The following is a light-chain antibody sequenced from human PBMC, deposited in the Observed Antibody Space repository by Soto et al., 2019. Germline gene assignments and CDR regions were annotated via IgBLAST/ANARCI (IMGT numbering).Light chain of an antibody. Sequence: EIVLSQSPGTLSLSPGERATLSCRASQRIADTYLAWYQHKPRQAPRLLIYGASRRATGIPERFSGSGSETDFTLTTSRLEPEDFAVYYCQHYGSSPPVTFGQGPRVELK. CDR1: QRIADTY. V-gene: IGKV3-20*01. CDR3: QHYGSSPPVT. CDR2: GAS. J-gene: IGKJ1*01.